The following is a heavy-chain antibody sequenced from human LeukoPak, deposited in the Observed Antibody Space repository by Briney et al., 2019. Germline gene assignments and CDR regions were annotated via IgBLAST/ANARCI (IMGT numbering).Heavy chain of an antibody. D-gene: IGHD5-12*01. Sequence: GGSLRLSCATSGFTFSNYAMHWVRQAPGKGLEWVALTSYDGTNKNYAESVKGRFTISRDDSKNTLYLVMNSLRGDDTAAYYCARDPHRGYSGYEPFDSWAREPWSPSPQ. CDR1: GFTFSNYA. CDR2: TSYDGTNK. CDR3: ARDPHRGYSGYEPFDS. V-gene: IGHV3-30*04. J-gene: IGHJ4*02.